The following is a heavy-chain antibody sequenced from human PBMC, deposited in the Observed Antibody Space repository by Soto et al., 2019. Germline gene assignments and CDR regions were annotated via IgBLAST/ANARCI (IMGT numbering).Heavy chain of an antibody. CDR2: ISGQIAKT. CDR1: GYSFHNFG. J-gene: IGHJ4*01. V-gene: IGHV1-18*04. Sequence: QVQLVQSGPEVKKPGASVKVSCKASGYSFHNFGIIWVRQAPGQGREWMGWISGQIAKTNYAQKFKGKVTMTTDTSTSTAYMELNTLTSDDTAMYYCARGPPSGSFSLTPRYWGHGTLVTVSS. D-gene: IGHD1-26*01. CDR3: ARGPPSGSFSLTPRY.